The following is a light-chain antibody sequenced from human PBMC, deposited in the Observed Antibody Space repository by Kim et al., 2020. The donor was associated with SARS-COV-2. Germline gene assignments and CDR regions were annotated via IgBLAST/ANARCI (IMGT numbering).Light chain of an antibody. CDR3: QQYNSYPWT. Sequence: DIQMTQSPSTLSASIGNRVTVTCRASERISSWLAWYKKKPGKAPKVVIYDASILESGVPSRFSGSGSGTEFTLTISGLQPDDFATYYCQQYNSYPWTFGQGTKMDIK. CDR2: DAS. CDR1: ERISSW. V-gene: IGKV1-5*01. J-gene: IGKJ1*01.